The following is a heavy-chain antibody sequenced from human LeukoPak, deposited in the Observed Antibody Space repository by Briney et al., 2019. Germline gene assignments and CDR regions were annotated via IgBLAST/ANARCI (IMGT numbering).Heavy chain of an antibody. J-gene: IGHJ4*02. V-gene: IGHV3-30*18. CDR3: AKARDFWSGYEELIDY. D-gene: IGHD3-3*01. CDR2: ISYDGSDK. Sequence: GGSLRLSCAASGFTFSAYGMHWVRQAPGKGLEWVAVISYDGSDKYYADSVKGRFTISRDNSKNTLYLQMNTLRAEDTAVYYCAKARDFWSGYEELIDYWGQGTPVTVSS. CDR1: GFTFSAYG.